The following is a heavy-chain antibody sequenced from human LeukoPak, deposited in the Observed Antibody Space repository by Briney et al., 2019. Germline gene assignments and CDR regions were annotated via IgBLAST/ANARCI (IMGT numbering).Heavy chain of an antibody. CDR2: ISGYNGNT. CDR1: GYTFTNFG. J-gene: IGHJ4*02. D-gene: IGHD2-2*01. V-gene: IGHV1-18*01. CDR3: ARDVGYCSSTSCSDY. Sequence: ASVKVSCKAFGYTFTNFGVSWVRQVPGQGLEWMGWISGYNGNTNYGQKVRGRVTMTTDTSTTTAYMELSSLRSEDTAVYYCARDVGYCSSTSCSDYWGQGTLVTVSS.